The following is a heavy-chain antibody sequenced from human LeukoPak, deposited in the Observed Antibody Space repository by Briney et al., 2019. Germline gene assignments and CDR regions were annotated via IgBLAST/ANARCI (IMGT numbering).Heavy chain of an antibody. Sequence: SQTLSLTCTVSGGSINSGSYYWCWIRQPAGKGLEWIGRIFTSGSTNYNPSLNSRATMSLDTPNNQFSLNLKSVTAADSAVYYCARGANYNWDSWGQGTLVTVSS. J-gene: IGHJ4*02. CDR1: GGSINSGSYY. CDR2: IFTSGST. D-gene: IGHD1-20*01. CDR3: ARGANYNWDS. V-gene: IGHV4-61*02.